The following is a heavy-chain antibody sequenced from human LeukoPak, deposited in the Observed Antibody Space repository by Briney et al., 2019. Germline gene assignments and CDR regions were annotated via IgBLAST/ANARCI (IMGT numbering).Heavy chain of an antibody. Sequence: GRSLRLSCVVPGLTFSDYGFHWVRQAPGKGLEWVAVISYDGSNKYYADSVKGRFTISRDNSKNTLYLQMNSLRAEDTAVYYCAKDEGSFLEWLSLYGMDVWGQGTTVTVSS. V-gene: IGHV3-30*18. D-gene: IGHD3-3*01. CDR1: GLTFSDYG. J-gene: IGHJ6*02. CDR3: AKDEGSFLEWLSLYGMDV. CDR2: ISYDGSNK.